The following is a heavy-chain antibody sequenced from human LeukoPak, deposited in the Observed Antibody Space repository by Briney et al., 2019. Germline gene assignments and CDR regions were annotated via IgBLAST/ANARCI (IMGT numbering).Heavy chain of an antibody. J-gene: IGHJ3*02. V-gene: IGHV3-48*01. CDR3: ARGTGDGRHAFDI. CDR2: ISSSSSTI. D-gene: IGHD7-27*01. Sequence: PGGSLRLSCAASGFTFSSYSVNWVRQAPGKGLEWVSYISSSSSTIYYADSVKGRFTISRDNAKNSLYLQMNSLRAEDTAVYFCARGTGDGRHAFDIWGQGTMATVSS. CDR1: GFTFSSYS.